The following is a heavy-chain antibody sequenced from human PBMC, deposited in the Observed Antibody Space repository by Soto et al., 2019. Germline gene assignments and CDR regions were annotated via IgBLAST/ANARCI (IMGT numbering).Heavy chain of an antibody. Sequence: GGSLRLSCAASGFTFSSYSMNWVRQAPGKGLEWVSSISSSSSYKYYADSVKGRFTISRDNAKNTLYLQMNSLRAEDTAVYYCAKDLVGSGPDYVAYYYGMDVWGQGTTVTVSS. J-gene: IGHJ6*02. CDR3: AKDLVGSGPDYVAYYYGMDV. D-gene: IGHD2-15*01. CDR2: ISSSSSYK. CDR1: GFTFSSYS. V-gene: IGHV3-21*01.